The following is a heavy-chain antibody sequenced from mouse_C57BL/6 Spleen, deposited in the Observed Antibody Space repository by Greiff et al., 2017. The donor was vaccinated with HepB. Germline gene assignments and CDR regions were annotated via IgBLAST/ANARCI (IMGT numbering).Heavy chain of an antibody. V-gene: IGHV1-80*01. CDR2: IYPGDGDT. CDR3: ARKGDYDGGMDY. Sequence: VQLQQSGAELVKPGASVKISCKASGYAFSSYWMNWVKQRPGKGLEWIGQIYPGDGDTNYNGKFKGKATLTADKSSSTAYMQLSSLTSEDSAVYFCARKGDYDGGMDYWGQGTSVTVSS. D-gene: IGHD2-4*01. J-gene: IGHJ4*01. CDR1: GYAFSSYW.